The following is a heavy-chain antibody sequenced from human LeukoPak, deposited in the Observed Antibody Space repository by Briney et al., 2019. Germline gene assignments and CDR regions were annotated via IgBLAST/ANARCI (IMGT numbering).Heavy chain of an antibody. CDR2: IYYSGST. D-gene: IGHD1-7*01. J-gene: IGHJ4*02. CDR3: ARANWNYVRD. CDR1: GGSFSGYY. Sequence: KTSETLSLTCAVYGGSFSGYYWSWIRQPPGKGLEWIGYIYYSGSTNYNPSLKSRVTISVDTSKNQFSLKLSSVTAADTAVYYCARANWNYVRDWGQGTLVTVSS. V-gene: IGHV4-59*01.